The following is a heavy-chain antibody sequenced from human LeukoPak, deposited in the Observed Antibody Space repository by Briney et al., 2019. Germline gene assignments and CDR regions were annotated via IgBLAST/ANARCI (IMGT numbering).Heavy chain of an antibody. J-gene: IGHJ5*02. V-gene: IGHV3-9*03. CDR2: ISWNSGSI. CDR1: GFSFSRYW. CDR3: AKAGAGSSLYNWFDP. Sequence: GGSLRLSCAASGFSFSRYWMSWVRQAPGKGLEWVSGISWNSGSIGYADSVKGRFTISRDNAKNSLYLQMNSLRAEDMALYYCAKAGAGSSLYNWFDPWGQGTLVTVSS. D-gene: IGHD3-10*01.